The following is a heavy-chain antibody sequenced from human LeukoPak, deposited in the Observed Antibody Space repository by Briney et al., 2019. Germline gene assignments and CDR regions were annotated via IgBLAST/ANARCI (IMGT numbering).Heavy chain of an antibody. V-gene: IGHV4-4*07. CDR1: RGSISSYD. D-gene: IGHD4-11*01. CDR3: ASDRTLQSSNSFYYYMDV. Sequence: PSETLSLTCTVSRGSISSYDWSWIRQPAGRGLEWIGRLTVSGYTNYNPSPKSRVTMSVDTYKNQFSLKLNSVTASDTAVYYCASDRTLQSSNSFYYYMDVWGKGTTVTVSS. CDR2: LTVSGYT. J-gene: IGHJ6*03.